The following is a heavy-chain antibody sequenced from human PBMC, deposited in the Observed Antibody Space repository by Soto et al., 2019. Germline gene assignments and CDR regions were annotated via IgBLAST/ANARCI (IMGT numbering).Heavy chain of an antibody. CDR2: ISYDGSNK. J-gene: IGHJ6*04. CDR3: AKDQRKYYYGSGSYALDV. D-gene: IGHD3-10*01. Sequence: GGSLRLSCAASGFTFGSYGMHWVRQAPGKGLEWVAVISYDGSNKYYADSVKGRFTISRDNSKNTLYLQMNSLRAEDTAVYYCAKDQRKYYYGSGSYALDVWGKGTTVTVSS. V-gene: IGHV3-30*18. CDR1: GFTFGSYG.